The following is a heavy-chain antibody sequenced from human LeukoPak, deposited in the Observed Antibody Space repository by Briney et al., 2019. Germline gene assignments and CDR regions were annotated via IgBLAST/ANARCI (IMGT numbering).Heavy chain of an antibody. J-gene: IGHJ6*03. CDR2: IYYSGST. V-gene: IGHV4-59*01. CDR1: GGSISSYY. CDR3: ARTSFNYYYYYMDV. Sequence: PSETLSLTCTVSGGSISSYYWSWIRQPPGKGLEWIGYIYYSGSTNYNPSLKSRVTISVDTSKSQFSLKLSSVTAADTAVYYCARTSFNYYYYYMDVWGKGTTVTISS.